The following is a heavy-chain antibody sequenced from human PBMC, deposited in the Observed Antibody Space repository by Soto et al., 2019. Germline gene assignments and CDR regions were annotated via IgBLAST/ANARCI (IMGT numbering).Heavy chain of an antibody. J-gene: IGHJ4*02. CDR1: GGSISVYY. Sequence: SETLSLTCTISGGSISVYYWSWVRQPPGHELEWIGYIYASGSPYYNPSLRSRVTISADTSKNQISLKLTSPTAADTAVYYCERGVGSSPPRYWGRGPLVTVSS. D-gene: IGHD1-26*01. CDR2: IYASGSP. CDR3: ERGVGSSPPRY. V-gene: IGHV4-59*01.